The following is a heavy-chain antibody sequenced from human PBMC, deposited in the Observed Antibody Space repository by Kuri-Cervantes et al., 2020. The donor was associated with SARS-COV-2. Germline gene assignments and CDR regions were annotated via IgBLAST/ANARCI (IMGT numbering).Heavy chain of an antibody. V-gene: IGHV3-30-3*01. CDR3: ARSHAVEKTSYFALDV. CDR2: ISYDGNNE. D-gene: IGHD1/OR15-1a*01. CDR1: GFTFSTYA. J-gene: IGHJ6*02. Sequence: GESLKISCAASGFTFSTYAITWVRRAPGKGLEWVAVISYDGNNEYYAESVRGRFTISRDNSKNSLYLQMNSLRAEDTAVYYCARSHAVEKTSYFALDVWGQGTTVTVSS.